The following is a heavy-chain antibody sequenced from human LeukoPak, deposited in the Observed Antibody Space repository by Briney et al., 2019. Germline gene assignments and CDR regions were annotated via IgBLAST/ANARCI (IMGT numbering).Heavy chain of an antibody. V-gene: IGHV3-30*02. CDR3: AKDIVVVPAAIRGSDAFDI. CDR2: IRYDGSNK. D-gene: IGHD2-2*01. CDR1: GFTFSSYG. J-gene: IGHJ3*02. Sequence: QPGRSLRLSCAASGFTFSSYGMHWVRQAPGKGLEWVAFIRYDGSNKYYADSVKGRFTISRDNSKNTLYLQMNSLRAEDTAVYYCAKDIVVVPAAIRGSDAFDIWGQGTMVTVSS.